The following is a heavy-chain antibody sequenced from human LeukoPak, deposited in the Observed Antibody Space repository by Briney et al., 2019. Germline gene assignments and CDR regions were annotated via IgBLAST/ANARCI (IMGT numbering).Heavy chain of an antibody. Sequence: PSETLSLTCTVSGGSISSGGYYWSWIRQHPGKGLEWIGYIYYSGSTYYNPSLKSRVTISVDTSKNHFSLKLSSVTAADTAVYYCASTYCGGDCYPDYYFDYWGQGTLVTVSS. CDR1: GGSISSGGYY. D-gene: IGHD2-21*02. CDR3: ASTYCGGDCYPDYYFDY. J-gene: IGHJ4*02. V-gene: IGHV4-31*03. CDR2: IYYSGST.